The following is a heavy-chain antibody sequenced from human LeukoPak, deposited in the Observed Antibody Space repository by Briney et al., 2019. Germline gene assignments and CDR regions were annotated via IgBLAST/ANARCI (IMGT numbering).Heavy chain of an antibody. V-gene: IGHV4-34*01. CDR3: ARLNLAAAGTPRDY. J-gene: IGHJ4*02. D-gene: IGHD6-13*01. Sequence: SETLSLTCAVYGGSFSGYYWSWIRQPPGKGLEWIGEINHSGSTNYNPSLKSRVTISEDTSKNQFSLKLSSVTAADTAVYYCARLNLAAAGTPRDYWGQGTLVTVSS. CDR2: INHSGST. CDR1: GGSFSGYY.